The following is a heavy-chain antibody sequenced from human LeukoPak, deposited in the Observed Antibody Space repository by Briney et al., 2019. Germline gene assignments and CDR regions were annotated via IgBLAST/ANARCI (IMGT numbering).Heavy chain of an antibody. Sequence: GGSLRLSGAAPGFMFHDYAIHWVRQAPGKGLEWVSLISGDGGSTFYADSVKGRFTISRDNSKNSLYLQMSSLRSEDTALYYCARESESSGWYDYWGQGTLVTVSS. CDR2: ISGDGGST. J-gene: IGHJ4*02. CDR1: GFMFHDYA. CDR3: ARESESSGWYDY. D-gene: IGHD6-19*01. V-gene: IGHV3-43*02.